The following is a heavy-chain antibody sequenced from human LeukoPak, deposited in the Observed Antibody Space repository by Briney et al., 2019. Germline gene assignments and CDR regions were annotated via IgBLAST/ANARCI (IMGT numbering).Heavy chain of an antibody. V-gene: IGHV3-30*02. CDR1: LFTLSRYG. CDR2: RSDSGGDK. Sequence: GGSLRLSCAASLFTLSRYGFHWVRQAGGKGLEWVAFRSDSGGDKWYEDCVKGRRTISRDKSKLTVNLQMSRLRVEDTALYYCARDGGWESYAFDYWGQGTQVTVSS. CDR3: ARDGGWESYAFDY. J-gene: IGHJ4*02. D-gene: IGHD3-16*01.